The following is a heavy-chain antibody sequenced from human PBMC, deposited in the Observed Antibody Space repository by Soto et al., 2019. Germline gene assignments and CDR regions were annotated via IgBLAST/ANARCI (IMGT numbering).Heavy chain of an antibody. Sequence: QVELVQSGAEVKKPGSSVKVSCQASEDTFRNYAISWVRQAPGQGLEWMGGIIPIIGTANYAQKFQGRVTITADTSANTVELELSSVRSEDTAVYYCASTKYDSSAYYYWYLGLWGRRTLVTVSS. D-gene: IGHD3-22*01. J-gene: IGHJ2*01. CDR1: EDTFRNYA. CDR3: ASTKYDSSAYYYWYLGL. CDR2: IIPIIGTA. V-gene: IGHV1-69*06.